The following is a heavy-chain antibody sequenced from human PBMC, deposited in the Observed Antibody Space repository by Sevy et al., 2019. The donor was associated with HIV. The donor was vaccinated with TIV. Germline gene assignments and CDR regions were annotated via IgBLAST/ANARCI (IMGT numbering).Heavy chain of an antibody. V-gene: IGHV1-18*01. Sequence: ASVKVSCKASGYTFTSYGISLVRQAPGQGLEWMGWISAYNGNTNYAQKLQGRVTMTTDTSTSTAYMELRSLRSDDTAVYYCARDRYGSGSYPRSAFDYWGQGTLVTVSS. J-gene: IGHJ4*02. CDR2: ISAYNGNT. D-gene: IGHD3-10*01. CDR1: GYTFTSYG. CDR3: ARDRYGSGSYPRSAFDY.